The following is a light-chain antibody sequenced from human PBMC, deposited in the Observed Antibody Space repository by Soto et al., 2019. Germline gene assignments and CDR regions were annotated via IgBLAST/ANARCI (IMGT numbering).Light chain of an antibody. CDR3: QHRTNWPPVT. V-gene: IGKV3-11*01. Sequence: EIVLTQSPATLSLSPGERAALSCRASQSVGSYLAWYQQKPGQPPRLLIYDASNRATGIPARFSGSGSGTDFTLTISSLEPEDFAVYYCQHRTNWPPVTFGQGTRLEIK. CDR1: QSVGSY. J-gene: IGKJ5*01. CDR2: DAS.